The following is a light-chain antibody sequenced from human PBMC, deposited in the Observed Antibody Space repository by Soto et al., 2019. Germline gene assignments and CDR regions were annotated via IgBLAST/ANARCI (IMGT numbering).Light chain of an antibody. Sequence: ESVLTQSPGTLSLSPGERATLSCRASQSISDTLAWYQQKPGQAPRLLIYGASNRATGIPDRFSGSGSGTDFTLTISRLEPEDFAVYYCQQYGSSGTVGQGTKVDI. J-gene: IGKJ1*01. CDR3: QQYGSSGT. CDR2: GAS. V-gene: IGKV3-20*01. CDR1: QSISDT.